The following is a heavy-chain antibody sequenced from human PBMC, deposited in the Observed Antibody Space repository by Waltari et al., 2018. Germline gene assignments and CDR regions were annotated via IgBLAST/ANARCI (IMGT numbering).Heavy chain of an antibody. CDR3: ARFYGDYEGYYYYYMDV. J-gene: IGHJ6*03. Sequence: EVQLVESGGGSVQPGGSPRLPCAAAGSTYSTYWLSWVRKAPGKGLESAANIKQDGSEKYYVDSVKGRFTISRDNAKNSLYLQMNSLRTEDTAVYYCARFYGDYEGYYYYYMDVWGKGTTVTVSS. CDR1: GSTYSTYW. D-gene: IGHD4-17*01. CDR2: IKQDGSEK. V-gene: IGHV3-7*01.